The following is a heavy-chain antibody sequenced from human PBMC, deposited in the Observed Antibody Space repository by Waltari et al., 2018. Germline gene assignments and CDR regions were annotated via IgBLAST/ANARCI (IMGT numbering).Heavy chain of an antibody. CDR2: IRSSSSYI. D-gene: IGHD2-2*01. CDR3: ARDLGYQLLWEVHAFDI. J-gene: IGHJ3*02. CDR1: GFTFSSYS. V-gene: IGHV3-21*01. Sequence: EVQLVESGGGLVKPGGSLRLSCAASGFTFSSYSMNWVRQAPGKGLEWVSSIRSSSSYIYYADSVKGRFTISRDNAKNSLYLQMNSLRAEDTAVYYCARDLGYQLLWEVHAFDIWGQGTMVTVSS.